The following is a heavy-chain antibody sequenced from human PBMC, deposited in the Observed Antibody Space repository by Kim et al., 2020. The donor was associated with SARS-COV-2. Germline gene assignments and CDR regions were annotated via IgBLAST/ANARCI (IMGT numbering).Heavy chain of an antibody. J-gene: IGHJ4*02. CDR1: GYTFTSYY. Sequence: ASVKVSCKASGYTFTSYYMHWVRQAPGQGLEWMGIINPSGGSTSYAQKSQGRVTMTRDTSTSTVYMELSSLRSEDTAVYFCASDFPGGYRNLGQFDYWGQGTLVTVSS. D-gene: IGHD5-12*01. CDR2: INPSGGST. V-gene: IGHV1-46*01. CDR3: ASDFPGGYRNLGQFDY.